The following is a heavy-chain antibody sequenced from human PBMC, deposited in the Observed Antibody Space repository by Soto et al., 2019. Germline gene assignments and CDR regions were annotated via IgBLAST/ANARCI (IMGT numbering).Heavy chain of an antibody. Sequence: PSETLSLTCTVYGRSFSSFYWSWIRQSPGKGLEWIGEIHHSGTTNYNPSLKSRVTISVDTSKNQFSLELTSVTAADTALYYCVSYGSGTYYRGYSFDFWSQGSLVTVSS. CDR2: IHHSGTT. J-gene: IGHJ4*02. V-gene: IGHV4-34*01. D-gene: IGHD3-10*01. CDR1: GRSFSSFY. CDR3: VSYGSGTYYRGYSFDF.